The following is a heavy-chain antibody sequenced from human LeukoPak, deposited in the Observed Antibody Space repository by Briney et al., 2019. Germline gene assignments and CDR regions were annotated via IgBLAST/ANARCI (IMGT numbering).Heavy chain of an antibody. CDR2: IYYSGAT. CDR3: ARWSQSYFDN. J-gene: IGHJ4*02. CDR1: GGSMSAAGYF. Sequence: SETLSLTCTVSGGSMSAAGYFWSWLRQHPGQGLEGIGKIYYSGATFYNSSLKRRHTISVDTSKNQFSLKVTSVTAADTAVYYCARWSQSYFDNWGQGTLVTVAS. V-gene: IGHV4-31*03.